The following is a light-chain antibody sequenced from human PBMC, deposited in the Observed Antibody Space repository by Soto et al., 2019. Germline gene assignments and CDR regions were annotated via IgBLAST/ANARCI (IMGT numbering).Light chain of an antibody. Sequence: SYELTQPPSVSVAPGQTARITCGGNNIGGKSVHWYQQKPGQAPVLLVHDDSDRPSGIPERISGSNSGNTATLTISGLRSEDEADYYCAAWDDNVVVFGGGTKLTVL. V-gene: IGLV3-21*02. CDR2: DDS. CDR1: NIGGKS. J-gene: IGLJ2*01. CDR3: AAWDDNVVV.